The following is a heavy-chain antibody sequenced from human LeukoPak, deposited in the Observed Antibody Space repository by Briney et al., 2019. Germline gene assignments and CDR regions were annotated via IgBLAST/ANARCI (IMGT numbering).Heavy chain of an antibody. CDR2: ITGSGAYT. Sequence: GGSLRLTCTASGFTFNNYAMTWVRQAPGKGLEWVSAITGSGAYTNYADSVKGRFTISRDNSKNTIYLQMNSLRAEDTAIYYCAKRSSTSSGYFDFWGRGTLVTVSS. J-gene: IGHJ4*02. CDR1: GFTFNNYA. D-gene: IGHD3-22*01. V-gene: IGHV3-23*01. CDR3: AKRSSTSSGYFDF.